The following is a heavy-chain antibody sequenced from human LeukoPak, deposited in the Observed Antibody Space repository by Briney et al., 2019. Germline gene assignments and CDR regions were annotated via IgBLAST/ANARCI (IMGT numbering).Heavy chain of an antibody. V-gene: IGHV4-34*01. CDR3: ARHIAAAGTRWGNWFDP. J-gene: IGHJ5*02. CDR2: INHSGST. D-gene: IGHD6-13*01. CDR1: GGSFSGYY. Sequence: SETLSLTCAVYGGSFSGYYWSWIRQPPGKGLEWIGEINHSGSTNYNPSLKSRVTISVDTSKNQFSLKLSSVTAADTAVYYCARHIAAAGTRWGNWFDPWGQGTLVTVS.